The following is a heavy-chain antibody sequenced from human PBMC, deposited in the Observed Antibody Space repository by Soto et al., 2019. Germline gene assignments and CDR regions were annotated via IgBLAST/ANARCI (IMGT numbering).Heavy chain of an antibody. D-gene: IGHD6-13*01. CDR1: GGSLSSSGYY. V-gene: IGHV4-39*01. Sequence: QVQLQESGPGLVKPAETLSLTCPVSGGSLSSSGYYWAWIRQSPETGLEWIASIYYSGSTYYTPSLKSRLNISGDTSKNQFSLKLRSVTVADTAVYYCARNEQGPAFDPWGQGTLVTVSS. CDR2: IYYSGST. J-gene: IGHJ5*02. CDR3: ARNEQGPAFDP.